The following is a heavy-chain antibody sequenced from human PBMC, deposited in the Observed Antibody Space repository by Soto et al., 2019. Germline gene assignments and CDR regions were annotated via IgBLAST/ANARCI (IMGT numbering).Heavy chain of an antibody. J-gene: IGHJ4*02. CDR2: ISPGGDRI. Sequence: EVQLVESGGGLVQPGGSLRLSCVASGFMFDSYAMNWVRQAPGKGLEWVSYISPGGDRIYYAESLKGRITISRDNARNSLSLHMNMLSDEDTAVYYCTKSADSAGWGVDFWGQGTLVTVSS. CDR1: GFMFDSYA. D-gene: IGHD6-19*01. V-gene: IGHV3-48*02. CDR3: TKSADSAGWGVDF.